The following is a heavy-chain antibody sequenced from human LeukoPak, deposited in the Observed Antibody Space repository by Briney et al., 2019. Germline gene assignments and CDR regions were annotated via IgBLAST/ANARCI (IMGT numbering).Heavy chain of an antibody. CDR2: IYTSGST. CDR1: GGSISSGSYY. CDR3: ARERGNWYFDL. J-gene: IGHJ2*01. Sequence: KPSETLSLTCTVSGGSISSGSYYWSWIRQPAGKGLEWIGRIYTSGSTNYNPSLKSRVTISVDTSKNQFSLKLSSVTAADTAVYYCARERGNWYFDLWGRGTLVTVSS. V-gene: IGHV4-61*02. D-gene: IGHD3-10*01.